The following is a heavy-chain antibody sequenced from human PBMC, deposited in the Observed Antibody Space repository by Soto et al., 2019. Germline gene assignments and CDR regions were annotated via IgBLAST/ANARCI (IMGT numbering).Heavy chain of an antibody. J-gene: IGHJ5*02. V-gene: IGHV3-23*01. CDR3: AKDGPGELLPTSFDP. CDR2: ISGGGSSP. D-gene: IGHD1-26*01. Sequence: EVQLLESGGGLVQPGGSLRLSCAASGFTFSSYAMSWVRQAPGKGLEWVSAISGGGSSPYYADSVKGRFTISRDNSKNSLNLKMMTLGAEDAAVYYCAKDGPGELLPTSFDPWGQGTLVTVSS. CDR1: GFTFSSYA.